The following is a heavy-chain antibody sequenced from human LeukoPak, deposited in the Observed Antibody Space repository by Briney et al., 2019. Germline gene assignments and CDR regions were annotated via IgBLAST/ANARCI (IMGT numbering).Heavy chain of an antibody. V-gene: IGHV4-59*01. CDR2: IYYSGST. J-gene: IGHJ2*01. D-gene: IGHD2-21*02. CDR3: ARVFLGVVTATSYWYFDL. CDR1: GGSFSGYY. Sequence: PSETLSLTCAVYGGSFSGYYWSWIRQPPGKGLEWIGYIYYSGSTNYNPSLKSRVTISVDTSKNQFSLKLSSVTAADTAVYYCARVFLGVVTATSYWYFDLWGRGTLVTVSS.